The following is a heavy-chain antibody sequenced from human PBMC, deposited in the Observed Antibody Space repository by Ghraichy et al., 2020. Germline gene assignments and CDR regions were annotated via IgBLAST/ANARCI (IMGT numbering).Heavy chain of an antibody. CDR3: ARGQPDYYAMDV. V-gene: IGHV6-1*01. Sequence: SQTLSLTCAISGDSVSSNSAAWNWIRQSPSRGLEWLGRTYYRFKWLNEYAVSVKSRITINPDTSKNQFSLQLNSVTPEDTAVYYCARGQPDYYAMDVWGQGTTVTVSS. J-gene: IGHJ6*02. CDR2: TYYRFKWLN. D-gene: IGHD1-14*01. CDR1: GDSVSSNSAA.